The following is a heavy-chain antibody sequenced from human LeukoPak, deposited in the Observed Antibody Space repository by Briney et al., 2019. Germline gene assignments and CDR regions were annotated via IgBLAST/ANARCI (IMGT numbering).Heavy chain of an antibody. V-gene: IGHV3-48*03. J-gene: IGHJ4*02. Sequence: PGGSLRLSCAASGFTFSSYEMNWVRQAPGKGLEWVSYICSSGSTIYYADSVKGRFTISRDNAKNSLYLQMNSLRAEDTAVYYCARTYYDSSGHRNFDYWGQGTLVTVSS. D-gene: IGHD3-22*01. CDR2: ICSSGSTI. CDR1: GFTFSSYE. CDR3: ARTYYDSSGHRNFDY.